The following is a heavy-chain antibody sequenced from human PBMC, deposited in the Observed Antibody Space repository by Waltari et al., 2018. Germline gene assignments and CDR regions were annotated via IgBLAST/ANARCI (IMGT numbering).Heavy chain of an antibody. V-gene: IGHV4-38-2*01. Sequence: QVQLQESGPGLVKPSETLSLTCAVSGYSISSGYYWDWIRQPPGKGPEWIGSIYHSGSTYYNPSLKSRVTISVDTSKNQFSLKLSSVTAADTAVYYCATAKDYGDYGGGFDYWGQGTLVTVSS. J-gene: IGHJ4*02. D-gene: IGHD4-17*01. CDR2: IYHSGST. CDR1: GYSISSGYY. CDR3: ATAKDYGDYGGGFDY.